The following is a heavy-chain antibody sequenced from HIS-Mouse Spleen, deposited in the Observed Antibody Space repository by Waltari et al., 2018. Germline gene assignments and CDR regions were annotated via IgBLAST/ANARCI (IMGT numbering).Heavy chain of an antibody. CDR1: GGSISRSSYY. D-gene: IGHD6-13*01. J-gene: IGHJ2*01. CDR3: AREIPYSSSWYDWYFDL. V-gene: IGHV4-39*07. CDR2: IYYSGST. Sequence: QLQLQESGPGLVKPSETLSLPCTVSGGSISRSSYYLGGIRQPPGKGLEWIGSIYYSGSTYYNPSLKSRVTISVDTSKNQFSLKLSSVTAADTAVYYCAREIPYSSSWYDWYFDLWGRGTLVTVSS.